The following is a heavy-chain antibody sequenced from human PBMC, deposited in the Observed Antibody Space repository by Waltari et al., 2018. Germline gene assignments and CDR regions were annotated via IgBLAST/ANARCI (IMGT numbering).Heavy chain of an antibody. D-gene: IGHD3-16*01. J-gene: IGHJ4*02. Sequence: EAQLVQSGAEVKKPGESLSISCQGSGHSFAGYWIGWVRQGPGEGLEWMGNIYPGYSDYRYRPSFRGQVTVSADRATNTAYLQWNNLQTSDTAIYYCARLALGFFDYWGQGTLVTVSS. CDR2: IYPGYSDY. V-gene: IGHV5-51*01. CDR3: ARLALGFFDY. CDR1: GHSFAGYW.